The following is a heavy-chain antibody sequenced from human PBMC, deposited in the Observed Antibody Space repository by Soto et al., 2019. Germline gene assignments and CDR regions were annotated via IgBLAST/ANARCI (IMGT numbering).Heavy chain of an antibody. CDR2: IIPIFGTA. D-gene: IGHD6-13*01. CDR1: GGTFSSYA. J-gene: IGHJ5*02. Sequence: QVQLVQSGAEVKKPGSSVKVSCKASGGTFSSYAISWVRQAPGQGLEWMGGIIPIFGTANYAQKFQGRVTIPADESTSTAYMELSSLRSEDTAVYYCARRGGGGSSPWGWFDPWGQGTLVTVSS. V-gene: IGHV1-69*01. CDR3: ARRGGGGSSPWGWFDP.